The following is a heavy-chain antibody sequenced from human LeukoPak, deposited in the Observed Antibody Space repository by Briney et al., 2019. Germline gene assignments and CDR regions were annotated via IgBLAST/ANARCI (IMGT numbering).Heavy chain of an antibody. CDR2: INHSGST. D-gene: IGHD4-17*01. CDR3: ARSEPDYGVDY. Sequence: SETLSLTCAVYGGSFSGYYWSWIRQPPGKGLEWIGEINHSGSTNYNPSLKSRVTISVDTSKNQFSLKLSSVTAADTAVYYCARSEPDYGVDYWGQGTLVTVSS. J-gene: IGHJ4*02. V-gene: IGHV4-34*01. CDR1: GGSFSGYY.